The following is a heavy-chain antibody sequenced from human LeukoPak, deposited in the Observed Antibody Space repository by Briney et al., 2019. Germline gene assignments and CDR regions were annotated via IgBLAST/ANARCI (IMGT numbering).Heavy chain of an antibody. D-gene: IGHD3-10*01. CDR1: GGTFSSYA. V-gene: IGHV1-69*06. CDR2: IIPIFGTA. Sequence: SVKVSCKASGGTFSSYAISWVRQAPGQGLEWMGGIIPIFGTANYAQKFQGRVTITADKSTSTAYMELSSLRSNDTAVYYCARDLYSRRMNYYGSGSYFAYWGQGTLVTVSS. CDR3: ARDLYSRRMNYYGSGSYFAY. J-gene: IGHJ4*02.